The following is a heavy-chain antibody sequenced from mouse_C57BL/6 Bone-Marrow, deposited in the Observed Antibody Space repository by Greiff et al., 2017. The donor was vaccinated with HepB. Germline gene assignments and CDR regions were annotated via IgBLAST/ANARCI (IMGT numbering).Heavy chain of an antibody. D-gene: IGHD3-1*01. V-gene: IGHV1-42*01. CDR2: INPSTGGT. J-gene: IGHJ2*01. CDR1: GYSFTGYY. CDR3: ARSGSHY. Sequence: DVHLVESGPELVKPGASVKISCKASGYSFTGYYMNWVKQSPEKSLEWIGEINPSTGGTTYNQKFKAKATLTVDKSSSTAYMQLKSLTSEDSAVYYCARSGSHYWGQGTTLTVSS.